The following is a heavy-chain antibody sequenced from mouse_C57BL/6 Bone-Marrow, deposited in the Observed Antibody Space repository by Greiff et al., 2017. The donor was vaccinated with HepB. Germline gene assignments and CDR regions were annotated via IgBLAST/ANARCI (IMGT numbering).Heavy chain of an antibody. CDR3: ARPLLYALDY. D-gene: IGHD2-12*01. V-gene: IGHV1-81*01. J-gene: IGHJ4*01. Sequence: QVQLQQSGAELARPGASVKLSCKASGYTFTTYGISWVKQRTGQGLEWIGEIYPRSGNTYYNEKFKGKATLTADKSSSTAYMELRSLTSEDSAVCFCARPLLYALDYWGWGTSATVSA. CDR1: GYTFTTYG. CDR2: IYPRSGNT.